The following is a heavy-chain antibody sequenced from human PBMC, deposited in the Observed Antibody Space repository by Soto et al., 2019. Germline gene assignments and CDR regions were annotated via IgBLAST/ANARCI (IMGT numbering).Heavy chain of an antibody. J-gene: IGHJ5*02. CDR2: IYHSGST. V-gene: IGHV4-4*02. D-gene: IGHD3-10*01. CDR1: GGSISSSNW. CDR3: ARRVTMVRGVLNWFDP. Sequence: PSETLSLTCAVSGGSISSSNWWSWVRQPPGKGLEWIGEIYHSGSTNYNPSLKSRVTISVDKSKNQFSLKLSSVTATDTAVYYCARRVTMVRGVLNWFDPWGQGTLVTVSS.